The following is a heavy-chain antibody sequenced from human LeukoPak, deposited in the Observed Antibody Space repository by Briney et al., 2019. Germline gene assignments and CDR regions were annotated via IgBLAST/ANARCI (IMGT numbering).Heavy chain of an antibody. CDR1: GFTFSSYG. Sequence: GGSLRLSCAASGFTFSSYGMHWVRQAPGKGLEWVAVIWYDGSNKYYADSVKGRFTISRDNAKNTLYLQMNSLRAGDTAVYYCARQYSGSPGDWGQGTLVTVSS. J-gene: IGHJ4*02. CDR2: IWYDGSNK. V-gene: IGHV3-33*01. CDR3: ARQYSGSPGD. D-gene: IGHD1-26*01.